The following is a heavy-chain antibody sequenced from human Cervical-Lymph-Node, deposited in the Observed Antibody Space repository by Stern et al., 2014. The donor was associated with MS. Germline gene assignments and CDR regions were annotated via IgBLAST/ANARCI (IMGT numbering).Heavy chain of an antibody. CDR2: INPGGGST. J-gene: IGHJ4*02. V-gene: IGHV1-46*01. D-gene: IGHD6-19*01. CDR1: GYTFTSNK. Sequence: QVQLVQSWAEVMKPGASVKVSCKAFGYTFTSNKMHWVRQAPGQGLEWMGIINPGGGSTRYDQKLQDRVTMTTEQSTSTVYMWPTSLRSEDTAVYSCARDNGGWSVDSWGQGTLVIVSS. CDR3: ARDNGGWSVDS.